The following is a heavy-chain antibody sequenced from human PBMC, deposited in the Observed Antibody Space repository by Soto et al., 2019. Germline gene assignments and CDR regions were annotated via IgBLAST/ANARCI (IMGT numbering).Heavy chain of an antibody. V-gene: IGHV3-23*01. CDR3: AKAMSISYYYYYMDV. CDR1: GFTFSSYA. Sequence: GGSLRLSCAASGFTFSSYAMSWVRQAPGKGLEWVSVISGSGGDTYYADSVKGRFTISRDNLRNTMPLQMNSLRAEDTAVYYCAKAMSISYYYYYMDVWGKGTTVTVSS. CDR2: ISGSGGDT. J-gene: IGHJ6*03.